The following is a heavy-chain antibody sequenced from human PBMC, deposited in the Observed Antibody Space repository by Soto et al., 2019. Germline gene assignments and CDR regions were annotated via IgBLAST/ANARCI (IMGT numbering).Heavy chain of an antibody. V-gene: IGHV3-30-3*01. CDR3: ARAMGPGSFLIDY. CDR2: ISSDGTTT. CDR1: GFPFTSYA. D-gene: IGHD3-10*01. Sequence: PGGSLRLSCAASGFPFTSYALHWVRQAPDKGLEWVTIISSDGTTTHYVDSVRGRFTISRDNSKNTVHLQMISLRSDDTAMYYCARAMGPGSFLIDYWGHGTLVTVSS. J-gene: IGHJ4*01.